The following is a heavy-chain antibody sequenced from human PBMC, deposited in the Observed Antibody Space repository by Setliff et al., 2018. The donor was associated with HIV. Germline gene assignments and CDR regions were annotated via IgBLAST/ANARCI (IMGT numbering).Heavy chain of an antibody. CDR3: ARAGTTILNFFYGMDV. J-gene: IGHJ6*02. V-gene: IGHV1-46*01. D-gene: IGHD3-3*02. CDR2: INPSGGSA. CDR1: GYTFTSHS. Sequence: ASVKVSCKASGYTFTSHSIHWVRQAPGQGLQWMGYINPSGGSANYAQEFQGRITMTRDTSTSTVYMELTGLRHDDTAVFFCARAGTTILNFFYGMDVWGRGTTVT.